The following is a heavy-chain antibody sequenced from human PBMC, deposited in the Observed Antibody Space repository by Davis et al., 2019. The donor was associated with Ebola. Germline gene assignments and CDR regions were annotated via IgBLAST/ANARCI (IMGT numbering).Heavy chain of an antibody. CDR1: GASISSHY. CDR3: ASSESNYYYYGMDV. J-gene: IGHJ6*02. Sequence: PSETLSLTCTVSGASISSHYWSWIRQPPGKGLEWIGSIYHSGSTYYNPSLKSRVTISVDTSKNQFSLKVSSVTAADTAVYYCASSESNYYYYGMDVWGQGTTVTVSS. V-gene: IGHV4-38-2*02. CDR2: IYHSGST.